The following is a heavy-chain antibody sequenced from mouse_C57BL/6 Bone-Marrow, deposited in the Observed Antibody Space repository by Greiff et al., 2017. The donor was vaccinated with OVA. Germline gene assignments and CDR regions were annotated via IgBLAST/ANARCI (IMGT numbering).Heavy chain of an antibody. D-gene: IGHD4-1*01. V-gene: IGHV1-19*01. CDR3: ARKLGKRYFDV. CDR2: INPYNGGT. J-gene: IGHJ1*03. CDR1: GYTFTDYY. Sequence: EVKLMESGPVLVKPGASVKMSCKASGYTFTDYYMNWVKQSPGKSLEWIGVINPYNGGTSYNQKFKGKATLTVDKSSSTAYMELNSLTSEDSAVYYCARKLGKRYFDVWGTGTTVTVSS.